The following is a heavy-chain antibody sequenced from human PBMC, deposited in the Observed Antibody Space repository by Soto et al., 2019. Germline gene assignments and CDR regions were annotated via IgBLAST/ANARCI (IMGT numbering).Heavy chain of an antibody. J-gene: IGHJ4*02. CDR2: IIPILGIA. D-gene: IGHD5-12*01. Sequence: GASVKVSCKASGGTFSSYTISWVRQAPGQGLEWMGRIIPILGIANYAQKFQGRVTITADKSTSAAYMELSSLRSEDTAVYYCAGGYSGYPNHPGHYWGQGTLVTVSS. V-gene: IGHV1-69*02. CDR3: AGGYSGYPNHPGHY. CDR1: GGTFSSYT.